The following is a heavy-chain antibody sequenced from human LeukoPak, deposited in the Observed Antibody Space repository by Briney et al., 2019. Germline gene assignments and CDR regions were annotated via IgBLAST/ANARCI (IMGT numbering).Heavy chain of an antibody. CDR3: ARDMVVAARGGMDV. CDR2: ISSSSSYT. V-gene: IGHV3-11*06. D-gene: IGHD2-15*01. CDR1: GFTFSDYY. J-gene: IGHJ6*02. Sequence: AGGSLRLSCAASGFTFSDYYMSWIRQAPGKGLEWVSYISSSSSYTNYADSVKGRFTISRDNAKNSLYLQMNSLRAEDTAVYYCARDMVVAARGGMDVWGQGTTVTVPS.